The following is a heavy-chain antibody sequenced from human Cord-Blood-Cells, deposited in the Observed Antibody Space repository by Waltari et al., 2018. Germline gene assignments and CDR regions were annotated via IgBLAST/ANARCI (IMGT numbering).Heavy chain of an antibody. Sequence: QVQLVQSGAAVKKPGDSVKVSCKVYGYNLTELYMHWVRLASGKGLEWMGGFDPEDGETIYAQKFQGRVTMTEDTSTDTAYMELSSLRSEDTAVYYCATGAGELLRAYNWFDPWGQGTLVTVSS. D-gene: IGHD1-26*01. CDR1: GYNLTELY. CDR2: FDPEDGET. V-gene: IGHV1-24*01. J-gene: IGHJ5*02. CDR3: ATGAGELLRAYNWFDP.